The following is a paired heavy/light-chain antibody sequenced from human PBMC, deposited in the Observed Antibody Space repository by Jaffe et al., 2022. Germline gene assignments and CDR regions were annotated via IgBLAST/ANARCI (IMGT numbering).Light chain of an antibody. CDR1: QSLLHSDGKTY. J-gene: IGKJ5*01. CDR3: MQGIHLPIT. CDR2: EVS. Sequence: DIVMTQTPLSLSVTPGQPASISCKSSQSLLHSDGKTYLYWYLQKPGQSPQLLIYEVSSRFSGVPDRFSGSGSGTDFTLKISRVEAEDVGVYYCMQGIHLPITFGQGTRLEIK. V-gene: IGKV2-29*02.
Heavy chain of an antibody. CDR2: ISWDGGST. V-gene: IGHV3-43D*04. CDR3: AKDIEAYCGGDCGAFDY. D-gene: IGHD2-21*02. J-gene: IGHJ4*02. Sequence: EVQLVESGGVVVQPGGSLRLSCAASGFTFDDYAMHWVRQAPGKGLEWVSLISWDGGSTYYADSVKGRFTISRDNSKNSLYLQMNSLRAEDTALYYCAKDIEAYCGGDCGAFDYWGQGTLVTVSS. CDR1: GFTFDDYA.